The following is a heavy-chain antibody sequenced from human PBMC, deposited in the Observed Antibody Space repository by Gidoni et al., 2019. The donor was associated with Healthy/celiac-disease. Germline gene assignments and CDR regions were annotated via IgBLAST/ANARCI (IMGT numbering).Heavy chain of an antibody. J-gene: IGHJ6*02. Sequence: QVTLRESGPALVKPTQTLTLTCTFSGFSLSTSGMCVSWIRQPPGKALEWLALIDWDDDKYYSTSLKTRLTISKDTSKNQVVLTMTNMDPVDTATYYCARMSDGHPPRYGMDVWGQGTTVTVSS. CDR2: IDWDDDK. CDR1: GFSLSTSGMC. V-gene: IGHV2-70*01. CDR3: ARMSDGHPPRYGMDV.